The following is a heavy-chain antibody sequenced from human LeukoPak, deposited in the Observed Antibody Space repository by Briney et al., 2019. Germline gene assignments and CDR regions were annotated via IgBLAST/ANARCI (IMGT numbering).Heavy chain of an antibody. D-gene: IGHD1-26*01. CDR3: TRTSPGIPLDF. CDR2: ISHTGRT. Sequence: SETLSLTCGVSGVSFSGYYWSWIRQAPRKGPEWIGEISHTGRTAYNPSLKSRVTISLDTSKNQFSLKLTFVSAADTAVYYCTRTSPGIPLDFWGQGTLVTVSS. V-gene: IGHV4-34*01. CDR1: GVSFSGYY. J-gene: IGHJ4*02.